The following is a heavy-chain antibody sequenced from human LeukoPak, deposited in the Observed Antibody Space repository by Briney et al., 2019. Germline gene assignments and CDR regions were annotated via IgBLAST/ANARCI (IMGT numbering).Heavy chain of an antibody. D-gene: IGHD6-13*01. CDR3: ARDGDRYSSSWFDY. CDR1: GFTFSSYA. V-gene: IGHV3-30*04. Sequence: GGSLRLSCAASGFTFSSYAMHWVRQAPGKGLESVAVISYDGSNKYYADSVKGRFTISRDNSKNTLYLQMNSLRAEDTAVYYCARDGDRYSSSWFDYWGQGTLVTVSS. J-gene: IGHJ4*02. CDR2: ISYDGSNK.